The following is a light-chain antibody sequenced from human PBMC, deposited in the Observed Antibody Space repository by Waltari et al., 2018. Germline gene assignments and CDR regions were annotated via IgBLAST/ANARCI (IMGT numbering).Light chain of an antibody. CDR2: KAS. Sequence: DIQMTQSPSTLSVSVGDRVTITCRASQSISSWLAWYQQKPGKAPKLLIYKASSLESGVPSRFSGSGSGTEFTLTISSLQPDDFATYYCQQYKSYSPLTFGGGTKVEIK. V-gene: IGKV1-5*03. CDR3: QQYKSYSPLT. CDR1: QSISSW. J-gene: IGKJ4*01.